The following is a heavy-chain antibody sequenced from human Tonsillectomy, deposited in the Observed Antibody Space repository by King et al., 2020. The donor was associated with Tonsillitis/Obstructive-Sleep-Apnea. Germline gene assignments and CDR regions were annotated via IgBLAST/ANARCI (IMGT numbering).Heavy chain of an antibody. V-gene: IGHV4-34*01. Sequence: VQLQQWGAGLLKPSETLSLPCAVYGGSFSGYYWSWIRQPPGKGLEWIGEINHSGSTNYNPSLKSRVTISVDTSKNQFSLKLSSVTAADTAVYYCARELVVVPAAIFWFDPWGQGTLVTVSS. CDR3: ARELVVVPAAIFWFDP. J-gene: IGHJ5*02. CDR1: GGSFSGYY. CDR2: INHSGST. D-gene: IGHD2-2*01.